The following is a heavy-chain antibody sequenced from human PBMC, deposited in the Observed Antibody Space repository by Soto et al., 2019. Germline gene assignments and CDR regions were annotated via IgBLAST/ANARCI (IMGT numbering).Heavy chain of an antibody. CDR3: AREWDYYASRTYSNWFDP. Sequence: QVQLVQSGAEVKKPGASVKVSCKASGYTFTSYGITWVRQAPGQGLEWMGWISPYNGNTNYAQKLQGRVTMTIDTXTXTXSMELRSLRNDDTAVYYCAREWDYYASRTYSNWFDPWGQGTLVTVSA. V-gene: IGHV1-18*01. D-gene: IGHD3-10*01. CDR1: GYTFTSYG. CDR2: ISPYNGNT. J-gene: IGHJ5*02.